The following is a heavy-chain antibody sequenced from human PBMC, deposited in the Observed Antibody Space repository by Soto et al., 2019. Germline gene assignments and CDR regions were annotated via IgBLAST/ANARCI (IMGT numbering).Heavy chain of an antibody. CDR1: GYTFTSYG. V-gene: IGHV1-18*01. J-gene: IGHJ5*02. CDR3: ARVAGIVVVVAALPPGWFDP. D-gene: IGHD2-15*01. CDR2: ISAYNGNT. Sequence: ASVKVSCKASGYTFTSYGISWVRQAPGQGLEWMGWISAYNGNTNYAQKLQGRVTMTTDTSTSTAYMELRSLRSDDTAVYYCARVAGIVVVVAALPPGWFDPWGQGTLVTVSS.